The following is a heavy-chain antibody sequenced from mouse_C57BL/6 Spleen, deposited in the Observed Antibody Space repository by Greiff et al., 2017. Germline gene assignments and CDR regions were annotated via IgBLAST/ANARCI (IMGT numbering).Heavy chain of an antibody. Sequence: QVHVKQSGAELVRPGASVTLSCKASGYTFTDYEMHWVKQTPVHGLAWIGAIDPETGGTAYNQRFKGKAILTADKSSSTAYMELRSLTSEDSAVYYCTRPDGSSYTFAYWGQGTLVTVSA. V-gene: IGHV1-15*01. CDR3: TRPDGSSYTFAY. J-gene: IGHJ3*01. CDR1: GYTFTDYE. CDR2: IDPETGGT. D-gene: IGHD1-1*01.